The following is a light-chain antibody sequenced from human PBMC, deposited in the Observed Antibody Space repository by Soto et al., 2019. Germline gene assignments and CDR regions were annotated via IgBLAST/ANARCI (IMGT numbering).Light chain of an antibody. J-gene: IGKJ2*01. CDR1: QSVSSN. CDR3: QQYDNWPGT. Sequence: EIVMTQSPATLSVPPGERATLSCRASQSVSSNLAWYQQKPGQAPRLLIYGASTRATGSPARFSGSGSGTEFTLTISNLQSEDFAVYYCQQYDNWPGTFGQGTKLEIK. V-gene: IGKV3-15*01. CDR2: GAS.